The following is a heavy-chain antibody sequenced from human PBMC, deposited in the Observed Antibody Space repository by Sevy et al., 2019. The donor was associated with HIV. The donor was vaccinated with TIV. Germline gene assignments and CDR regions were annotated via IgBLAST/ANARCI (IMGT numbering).Heavy chain of an antibody. V-gene: IGHV4-59*01. CDR3: ARDRQLLKGDYYYYGMDV. CDR2: IYYSGST. D-gene: IGHD2-2*01. CDR1: GGSISSYY. J-gene: IGHJ6*02. Sequence: SETLSLTCTVSGGSISSYYWSWIRQPPGKGLEWIGYIYYSGSTNYTPSLKSRVTISVDTAKNQYSLKLSSVTAAGTAVYYCARDRQLLKGDYYYYGMDVWGQGTTVTVSS.